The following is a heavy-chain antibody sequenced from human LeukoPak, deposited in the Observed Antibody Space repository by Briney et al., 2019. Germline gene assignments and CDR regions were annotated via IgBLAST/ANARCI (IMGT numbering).Heavy chain of an antibody. V-gene: IGHV4-61*01. J-gene: IGHJ4*02. Sequence: SETLSLTCTVSGGSVSSGTYYWSWIRQPPGEGLEWIGYIYYSGSTNYNPSLKSRVTISVDTSKNQFSLKLTSVTAADTAVYYCARGTAFGESSFWGQGTLVTVSS. D-gene: IGHD3-10*01. CDR1: GGSVSSGTYY. CDR2: IYYSGST. CDR3: ARGTAFGESSF.